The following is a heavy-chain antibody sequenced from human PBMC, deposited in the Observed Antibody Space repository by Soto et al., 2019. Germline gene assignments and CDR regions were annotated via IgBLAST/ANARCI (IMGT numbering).Heavy chain of an antibody. Sequence: CKSSGYTFTSYGISWVRQAPGQGLEWMGWIGAYNGNTNYAQKLQGRVTMTTDTSTSTAYMELRGLRSDDTAVYYCARDFPAPAVAAAAHFDYWGQGTLVTVSS. CDR1: GYTFTSYG. D-gene: IGHD6-13*01. J-gene: IGHJ4*02. CDR3: ARDFPAPAVAAAAHFDY. CDR2: IGAYNGNT. V-gene: IGHV1-18*04.